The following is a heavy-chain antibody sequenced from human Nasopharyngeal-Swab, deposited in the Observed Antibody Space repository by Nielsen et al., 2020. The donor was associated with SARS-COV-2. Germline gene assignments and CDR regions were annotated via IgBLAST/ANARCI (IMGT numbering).Heavy chain of an antibody. Sequence: ASVKVSCKSSLYTFTSYSMNWLRQAPGQGLEWMGWINTNTGNPTYAQGFTGRFVFSLDTSVSTAYLQISSLKAEDTAVYYCAREERGVTLEGGYYYYGMDVWGQGTTVTVSS. CDR1: LYTFTSYS. CDR2: INTNTGNP. J-gene: IGHJ6*02. V-gene: IGHV7-4-1*02. D-gene: IGHD3-10*01. CDR3: AREERGVTLEGGYYYYGMDV.